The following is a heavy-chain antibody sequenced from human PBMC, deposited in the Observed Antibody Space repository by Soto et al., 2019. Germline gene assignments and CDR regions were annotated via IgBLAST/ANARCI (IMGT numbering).Heavy chain of an antibody. D-gene: IGHD4-17*01. V-gene: IGHV4-59*01. CDR2: IYYKGST. Sequence: QVQLQESGPRLVKPSETLSLTCTVSGASISPYFWRWIRHPPGRGLEWIGDIYYKGSTSYIPSLKSRLTISVDTSKNQFSLNLDSVTAADTAVYYCASTTPVRAKGYYFDFWGQGALVTVSS. CDR1: GASISPYF. CDR3: ASTTPVRAKGYYFDF. J-gene: IGHJ4*02.